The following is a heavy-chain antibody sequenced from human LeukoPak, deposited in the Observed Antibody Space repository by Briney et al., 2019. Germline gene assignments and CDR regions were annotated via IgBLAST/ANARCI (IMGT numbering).Heavy chain of an antibody. Sequence: GSLRLSCAASGFTFNTYALHWVRQAPGKGLEWVATIRQDGSEKHYVDSVEGRFTISRDNAQNSLYLQMHSLGVEDTAVYYCVRGCGKSSCPYYLDSWGQGTLATVSS. V-gene: IGHV3-7*01. CDR1: GFTFNTYA. D-gene: IGHD6-13*01. CDR3: VRGCGKSSCPYYLDS. J-gene: IGHJ4*02. CDR2: IRQDGSEK.